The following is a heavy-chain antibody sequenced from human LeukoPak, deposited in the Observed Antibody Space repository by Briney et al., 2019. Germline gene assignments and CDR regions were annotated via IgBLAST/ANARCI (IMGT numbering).Heavy chain of an antibody. D-gene: IGHD6-13*01. Sequence: GGSLRLSCAASGFTFDDYAMHWVRQAPGKGLEWVSGISWNSGSIGYADSVKGRFSISRDNAKNSLYLQMSSLRVEDTAIYYCVRQFPQAAAGAAWYFDLWGRGTLVTVSS. CDR1: GFTFDDYA. J-gene: IGHJ2*01. CDR2: ISWNSGSI. V-gene: IGHV3-9*01. CDR3: VRQFPQAAAGAAWYFDL.